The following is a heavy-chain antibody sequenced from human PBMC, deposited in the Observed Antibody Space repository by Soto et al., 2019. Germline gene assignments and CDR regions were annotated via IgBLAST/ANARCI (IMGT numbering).Heavy chain of an antibody. J-gene: IGHJ4*02. CDR2: IIPIFGTA. CDR3: ARALQWLVGYYFDY. V-gene: IGHV1-69*13. Sequence: SVKVSCTASGGSFSSYAISWVRQAPGQGLEWMGGIIPIFGTANYAQKFQGRVTITADESTSTAYMELSSLRSEDTAVYYCARALQWLVGYYFDYWGQGTLVTVSS. CDR1: GGSFSSYA. D-gene: IGHD6-19*01.